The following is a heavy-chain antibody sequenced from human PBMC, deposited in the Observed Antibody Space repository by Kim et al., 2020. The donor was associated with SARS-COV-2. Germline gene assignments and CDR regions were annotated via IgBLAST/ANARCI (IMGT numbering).Heavy chain of an antibody. Sequence: SVRGRFTNSRDNSRNTVYLQMNSLRAEDTAVYYCARLGPVTANYFYGMDVWGQGTTVTVSS. V-gene: IGHV3-53*01. CDR3: ARLGPVTANYFYGMDV. J-gene: IGHJ6*02. D-gene: IGHD2-21*02.